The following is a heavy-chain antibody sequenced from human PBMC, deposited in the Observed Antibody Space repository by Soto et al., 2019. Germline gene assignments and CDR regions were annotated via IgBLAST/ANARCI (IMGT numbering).Heavy chain of an antibody. CDR3: AKDLVADSSGILTI. D-gene: IGHD3-22*01. Sequence: PGGSLRLSCAASGFTFSSYGMHWVRQAPGKGLEWVAVISYDGSNKYYADSVKGRFTISRDNSKNTLYLQMNSLRAEDTAVYYCAKDLVADSSGILTIWGQGTLVTVSS. V-gene: IGHV3-30*18. CDR2: ISYDGSNK. J-gene: IGHJ4*02. CDR1: GFTFSSYG.